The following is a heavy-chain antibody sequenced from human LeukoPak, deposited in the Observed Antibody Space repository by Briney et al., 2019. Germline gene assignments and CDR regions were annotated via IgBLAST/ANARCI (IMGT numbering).Heavy chain of an antibody. J-gene: IGHJ4*02. V-gene: IGHV4-38-2*01. CDR1: GYSISSGYY. Sequence: SETLSLTCAVSGYSISSGYYWGWIRQPPGKGLEWIGSIYHSGSTYYNPSLKSRVTISVDTSKNQFSLKLSSVTAADTAVYYCARQYRLNFDYWGQGTLVTVSA. CDR3: ARQYRLNFDY. CDR2: IYHSGST. D-gene: IGHD5-18*01.